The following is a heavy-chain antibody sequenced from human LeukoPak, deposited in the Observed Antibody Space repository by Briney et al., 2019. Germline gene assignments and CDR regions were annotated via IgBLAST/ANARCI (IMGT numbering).Heavy chain of an antibody. CDR2: INPNSGGT. J-gene: IGHJ4*02. CDR3: ARSGSIAVAGRGPRDMWY. V-gene: IGHV1-2*06. Sequence: ASVKVSCKASGYTFTSYYMHWVRQAPGQGLEWMGRINPNSGGTNYAQKFQGRVTMTRDTSISTAYMELSRLRSDDTAVYYCARSGSIAVAGRGPRDMWYWGQGTLVTVSS. CDR1: GYTFTSYY. D-gene: IGHD6-19*01.